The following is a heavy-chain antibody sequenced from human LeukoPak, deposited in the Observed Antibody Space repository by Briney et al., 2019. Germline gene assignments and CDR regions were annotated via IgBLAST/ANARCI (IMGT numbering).Heavy chain of an antibody. Sequence: SQTLSLTCAISGDSVSSNSAAWNWIRQSPSRGLEWLGRTYYRSKWYNDYAVSVKSRITINPDTSKNQFSLQLNSVTPEDTAVYYCAREAGYSSSWQPQPLYYYGMDVWGQGTTVTVSS. CDR2: TYYRSKWYN. CDR3: AREAGYSSSWQPQPLYYYGMDV. D-gene: IGHD6-13*01. CDR1: GDSVSSNSAA. V-gene: IGHV6-1*01. J-gene: IGHJ6*02.